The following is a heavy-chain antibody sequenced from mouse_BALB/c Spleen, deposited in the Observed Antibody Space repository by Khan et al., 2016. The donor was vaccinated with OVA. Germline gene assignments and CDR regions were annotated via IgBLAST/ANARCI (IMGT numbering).Heavy chain of an antibody. J-gene: IGHJ4*01. Sequence: VQLKESGPGLVAPSQSLSITCTISGFSLTSYGVHWVRQPPGKGLEWLVVIWSDGSTTYNSGLKSRLSIIKDNSKSQVFLKMNSIQTDDTALYYCARHNTLNLNAMDYWGRGTSVTVSA. CDR1: GFSLTSYG. D-gene: IGHD6-1*01. CDR2: IWSDGST. CDR3: ARHNTLNLNAMDY. V-gene: IGHV2-6-1*01.